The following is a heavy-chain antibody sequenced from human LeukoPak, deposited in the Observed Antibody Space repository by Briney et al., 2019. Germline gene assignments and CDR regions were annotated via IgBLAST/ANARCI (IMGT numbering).Heavy chain of an antibody. V-gene: IGHV4-34*01. J-gene: IGHJ4*02. CDR3: ARGVAADY. CDR1: GGSISRYY. CDR2: INHSGST. D-gene: IGHD6-13*01. Sequence: SSETLSLTCTVSGGSISRYYWSWIRQPPGKGLEWIGEINHSGSTNYNPSLKSRVTISVDTSKNQFSLKLSSVTAADTAVYYCARGVAADYWGQGTLVTVSS.